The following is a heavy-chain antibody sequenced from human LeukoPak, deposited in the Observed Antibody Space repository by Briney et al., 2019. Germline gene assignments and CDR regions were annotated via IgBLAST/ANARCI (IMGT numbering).Heavy chain of an antibody. CDR2: IYPGDSNT. Sequence: GESLKISCKGFGFKFTNYFIGWVRQMPGKGLEWVGIIYPGDSNTRYSPSFQGQVTISADKSINTAYVQWSSLKASDTAMYYCARRVVNNRNWYFNLWGRGTLVTVSS. D-gene: IGHD4-23*01. J-gene: IGHJ2*01. CDR1: GFKFTNYF. CDR3: ARRVVNNRNWYFNL. V-gene: IGHV5-51*01.